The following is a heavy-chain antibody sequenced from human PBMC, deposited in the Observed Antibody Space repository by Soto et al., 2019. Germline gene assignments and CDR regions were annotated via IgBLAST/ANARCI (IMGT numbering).Heavy chain of an antibody. D-gene: IGHD2-8*01. Sequence: GGSLRLSCAASGFTFSSYSMNWVRQAPGKGLEWVSYISSSSSTIYYADSVKGRFTISRDNAKNSLYLQMNSLRAEDTAVYYCARQDIVLMVYASFLDAFDIWGQGTMVTVSS. J-gene: IGHJ3*02. V-gene: IGHV3-48*01. CDR1: GFTFSSYS. CDR2: ISSSSSTI. CDR3: ARQDIVLMVYASFLDAFDI.